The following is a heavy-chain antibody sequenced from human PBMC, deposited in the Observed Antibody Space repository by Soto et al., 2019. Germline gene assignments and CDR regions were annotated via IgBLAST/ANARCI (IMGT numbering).Heavy chain of an antibody. Sequence: QVQLQESGPGLVKPSETLSLTCTVSGGSVSSGSYYWSWIRQPPGKGLEWIGYIYYSGSTNYNPSLKSRVAISVDTSKNQCALKLSSVTAADTAVYYCARECGELHRWFDPWGQGTLVTVSS. J-gene: IGHJ5*02. CDR1: GGSVSSGSYY. D-gene: IGHD1-7*01. CDR2: IYYSGST. V-gene: IGHV4-61*01. CDR3: ARECGELHRWFDP.